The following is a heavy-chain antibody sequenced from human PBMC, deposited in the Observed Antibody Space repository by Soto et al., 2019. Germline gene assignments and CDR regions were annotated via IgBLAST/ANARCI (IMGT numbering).Heavy chain of an antibody. CDR2: IYANGDT. Sequence: GGSLRLSCAASGFGVSSNFMTWVRQAPGQGLEWISVIYANGDTYYADSVRGRFSISRDSSQNTLYLQMTSLRIGDTALYYCARVVVVAASMDYLNDWGQGTLVTVSS. V-gene: IGHV3-53*05. D-gene: IGHD2-15*01. J-gene: IGHJ4*02. CDR3: ARVVVVAASMDYLND. CDR1: GFGVSSNF.